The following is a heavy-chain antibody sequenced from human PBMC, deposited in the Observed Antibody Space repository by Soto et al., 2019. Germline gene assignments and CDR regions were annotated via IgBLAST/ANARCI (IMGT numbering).Heavy chain of an antibody. CDR2: TYYRSKWYN. V-gene: IGHV6-1*01. CDR3: ARGYCSGGSCYFYYYYYMDV. D-gene: IGHD2-15*01. Sequence: SQTLSLTCAISGDSVSSHSAAWXWIRQSPSRGLEWLGRTYYRSKWYNDYAVSVKSRITINPDTSKNQFSLQLNFVTPEDTAVYYCARGYCSGGSCYFYYYYYMDVWGKGTTVTVSS. CDR1: GDSVSSHSAA. J-gene: IGHJ6*03.